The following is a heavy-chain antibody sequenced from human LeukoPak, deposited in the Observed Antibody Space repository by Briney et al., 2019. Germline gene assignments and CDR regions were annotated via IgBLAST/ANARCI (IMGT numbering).Heavy chain of an antibody. J-gene: IGHJ4*02. CDR1: GFTFSRHY. CDR2: IKQDSSAK. D-gene: IGHD3-22*01. CDR3: ARWSYDNSAYYYDH. V-gene: IGHV3-7*03. Sequence: PGGSLRLSCVASGFTFSRHYMSWVRQAPGKGLEWVANIKQDSSAKAYVDSVKGRFTVSRDNAKNSMSLQMNSLRAEDTAIYYCARWSYDNSAYYYDHWGQGTLVTVSS.